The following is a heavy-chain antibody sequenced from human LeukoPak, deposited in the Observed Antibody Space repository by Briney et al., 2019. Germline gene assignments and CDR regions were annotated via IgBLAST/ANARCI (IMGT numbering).Heavy chain of an antibody. V-gene: IGHV4-59*01. CDR1: GGSISSYY. J-gene: IGHJ4*02. CDR3: ASSGYSSGGTIDY. Sequence: SETLSLTCTVSGGSISSYYWSWIRQPPGMGLEWIGYIYYSGSTNYNPSLKSRVTISVDTSKNQFSLKLSSVTAADTAVYYCASSGYSSGGTIDYWGQGTLVTVSS. CDR2: IYYSGST. D-gene: IGHD6-19*01.